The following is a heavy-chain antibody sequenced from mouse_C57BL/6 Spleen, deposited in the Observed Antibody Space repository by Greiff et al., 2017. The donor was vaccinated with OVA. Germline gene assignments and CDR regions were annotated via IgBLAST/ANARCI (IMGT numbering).Heavy chain of an antibody. CDR3: VSPDYDKKAWFDY. D-gene: IGHD2-4*01. J-gene: IGHJ3*01. V-gene: IGHV10-1*01. CDR1: GFSFNTYA. Sequence: EVQVVESGGGLVQPKGSLKLSCAASGFSFNTYAMNWVRQAPGKGLEWVARIRSKSNNYATYYADSVKDRFTISRDDSESMLYLQMNNLKTEDTAMYYGVSPDYDKKAWFDYWGQGTLVTVSA. CDR2: IRSKSNNYAT.